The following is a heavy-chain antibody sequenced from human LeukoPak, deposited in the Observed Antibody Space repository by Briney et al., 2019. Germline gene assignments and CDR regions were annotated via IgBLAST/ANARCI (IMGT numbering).Heavy chain of an antibody. J-gene: IGHJ3*01. CDR3: ARDSSGWYSGAFDF. CDR1: GFTFSGYW. CDR2: INSDGIGT. V-gene: IGHV3-74*01. Sequence: GGSLRLSCVASGFTFSGYWMHWVRQAPGKGLVWVSRINSDGIGTAYADSVKGRFTISRDNAKNTLYLQMSSLRAEDTAVYYCARDSSGWYSGAFDFWGQGTMVTVSS. D-gene: IGHD6-19*01.